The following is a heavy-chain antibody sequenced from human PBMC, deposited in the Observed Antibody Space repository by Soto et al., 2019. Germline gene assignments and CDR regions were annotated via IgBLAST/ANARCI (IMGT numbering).Heavy chain of an antibody. CDR3: ARVAGDYYYYGMDV. V-gene: IGHV3-33*01. J-gene: IGHJ6*02. CDR2: IWYDGSNK. CDR1: GFTFSSYG. D-gene: IGHD3-10*01. Sequence: GGSLRLSCAASGFTFSSYGMHWVRQAPGKGLEWVAVIWYDGSNKYYADSVKGRFTISRDNSKNTLYLQMNSLRAEDTAVYHCARVAGDYYYYGMDVWGQGTTVTVSS.